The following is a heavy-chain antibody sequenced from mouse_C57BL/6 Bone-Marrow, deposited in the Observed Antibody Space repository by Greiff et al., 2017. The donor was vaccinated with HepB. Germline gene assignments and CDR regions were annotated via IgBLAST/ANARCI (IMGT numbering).Heavy chain of an antibody. D-gene: IGHD1-1*01. J-gene: IGHJ2*01. V-gene: IGHV5-4*01. CDR2: ISDGGSYT. CDR1: GFTFSSYA. Sequence: DVKLVESGGGLVKPGGSLKLSCAASGFTFSSYAMSWVRQTPEKRLEWVATISDGGSYTYYPENVKGRFTISRDNAKNNLYLQMSHLKSEDTAMYYCAREYYYGTRDYWGQGTTLTVSS. CDR3: AREYYYGTRDY.